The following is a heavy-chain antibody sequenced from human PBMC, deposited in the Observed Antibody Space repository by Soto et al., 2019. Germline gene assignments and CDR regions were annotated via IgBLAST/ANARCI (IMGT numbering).Heavy chain of an antibody. CDR3: ARGLSSGSYVWFDP. V-gene: IGHV1-18*01. J-gene: IGHJ5*02. CDR1: GYTFTSYG. D-gene: IGHD3-10*01. Sequence: ASVKVSSKASGYTFTSYGISWVRQAPGQGLEWMGWISAYNGNTNYAQKLQGRVTMTTDTSTSTACMEVRSLRFDDTAVYYCARGLSSGSYVWFDPWGQGTVVTVSS. CDR2: ISAYNGNT.